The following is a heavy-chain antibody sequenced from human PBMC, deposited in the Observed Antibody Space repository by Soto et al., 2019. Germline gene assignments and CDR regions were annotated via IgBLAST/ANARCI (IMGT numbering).Heavy chain of an antibody. CDR2: IYNSGST. CDR1: GGSIRSYY. J-gene: IGHJ5*02. V-gene: IGHV4-59*01. D-gene: IGHD3-3*01. Sequence: SETLSLTCTVSGGSIRSYYWSWIRQPPGKGLEWIGYIYNSGSTNYNPSLKSRVTISVDTSKNQFSLKLSSATAADTAVYYCARIPLTYYDHNWFDPWGQGTLVTVSS. CDR3: ARIPLTYYDHNWFDP.